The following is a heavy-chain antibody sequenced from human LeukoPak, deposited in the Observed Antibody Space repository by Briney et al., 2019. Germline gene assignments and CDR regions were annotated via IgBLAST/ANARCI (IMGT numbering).Heavy chain of an antibody. V-gene: IGHV1-46*01. Sequence: GASVKVSCKASGYSFTSYYIHWVRQAPGQGLEWLGIINCSGGSTSYAQKFQGRVTVTRDTSTRTVYMELSSLRSEDTAVYYCARCYDNFDVALDIWSQGTMVTVSS. D-gene: IGHD3-9*01. J-gene: IGHJ3*02. CDR3: ARCYDNFDVALDI. CDR2: INCSGGST. CDR1: GYSFTSYY.